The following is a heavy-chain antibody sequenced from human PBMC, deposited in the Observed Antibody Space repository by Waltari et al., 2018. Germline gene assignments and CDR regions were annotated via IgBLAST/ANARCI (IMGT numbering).Heavy chain of an antibody. CDR1: GFTFSGRG. Sequence: EVQLVESGGGLLQPGGSLRLSCAASGFTFSGRGMSWVRQAPGKGPEWVANINQDGSEKFYVDSVNGRFTISRDNAKSSLFLQMSGLRADDTAVYYCARGAGWLADHWGQGTVVTVSS. CDR3: ARGAGWLADH. CDR2: INQDGSEK. J-gene: IGHJ5*02. D-gene: IGHD6-19*01. V-gene: IGHV3-7*01.